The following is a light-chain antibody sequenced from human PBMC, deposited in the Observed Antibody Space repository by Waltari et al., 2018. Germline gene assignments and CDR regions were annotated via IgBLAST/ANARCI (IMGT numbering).Light chain of an antibody. Sequence: LMLTQSPSASASLGASVKLTCTLSSGHSNYPIAWHQQQPEKGPRYLMTVNMYDSHINGDAIPDRFSGSGSGAERYLTISSLQSEDETYYYCQTGGFGSWVFGGGTKLTVL. CDR3: QTGGFGSWV. CDR2: VNMYDSH. V-gene: IGLV4-69*01. J-gene: IGLJ3*02. CDR1: SGHSNYP.